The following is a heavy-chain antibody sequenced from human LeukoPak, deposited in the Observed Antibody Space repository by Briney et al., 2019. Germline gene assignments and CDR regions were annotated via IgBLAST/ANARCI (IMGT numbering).Heavy chain of an antibody. CDR1: GYSFIGYY. D-gene: IGHD4/OR15-4a*01. Sequence: ASVKVSCKSFGYSFIGYYMHWVRQAPGQGLEWMGRVNPKTGVTNYAQNFQGRVTMTRDTSISTAYMDLSRLRSDDTAVYYCARETNYYFDYWGLGTLVTVSS. CDR2: VNPKTGVT. CDR3: ARETNYYFDY. V-gene: IGHV1-2*06. J-gene: IGHJ4*02.